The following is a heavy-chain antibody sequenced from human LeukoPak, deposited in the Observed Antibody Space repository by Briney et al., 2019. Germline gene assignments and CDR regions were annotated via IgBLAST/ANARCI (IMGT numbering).Heavy chain of an antibody. CDR2: INPNGGST. Sequence: GASVKVSCKASGYTFTGYYMHWVRQAPGQGLEWMGIINPNGGSTSYAQKFQGGVTMTRDTSTSTVYMELSSLRSEDTAVYYCARDLGSGDSSGYYDYWGQGTLVTVSS. CDR1: GYTFTGYY. V-gene: IGHV1-46*01. D-gene: IGHD3-22*01. CDR3: ARDLGSGDSSGYYDY. J-gene: IGHJ4*02.